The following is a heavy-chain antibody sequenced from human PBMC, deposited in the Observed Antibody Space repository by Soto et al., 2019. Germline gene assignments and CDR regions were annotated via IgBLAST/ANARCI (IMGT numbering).Heavy chain of an antibody. V-gene: IGHV4-31*03. CDR3: ARDRIVGATTAWFDP. CDR2: IYYSGST. D-gene: IGHD1-26*01. CDR1: GGSISSGGYY. J-gene: IGHJ5*02. Sequence: KPSETLSLTCTVSGGSISSGGYYWSWIRQHPGKGLEWIGYIYYSGSTYYNPSLKSRVTISVDTSKNQFSLKLSSVTAADTAVYYCARDRIVGATTAWFDPWGQGTLVTVSS.